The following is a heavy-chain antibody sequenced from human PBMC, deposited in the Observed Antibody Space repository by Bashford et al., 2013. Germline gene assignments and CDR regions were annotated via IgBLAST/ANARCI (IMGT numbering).Heavy chain of an antibody. CDR2: VHYRESA. CDR1: GDSISGTANY. J-gene: IGHJ4*02. Sequence: SETLSLTCTVSGDSISGTANYWGWIRQSPGKGLEWIASVHYRESAYYHRSLKSRVSISVDTSKNQFTLRVNSVTAADTGVYYCAKDGALDMASARRRYFDSWGQGILVTVSS. V-gene: IGHV4-39*06. CDR3: AKDGALDMASARRRYFDS. D-gene: IGHD2-2*03.